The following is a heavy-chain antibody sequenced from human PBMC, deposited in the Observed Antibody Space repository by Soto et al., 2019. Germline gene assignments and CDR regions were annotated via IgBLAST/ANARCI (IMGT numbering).Heavy chain of an antibody. CDR1: GFTFSSYG. D-gene: IGHD5-12*01. Sequence: QVQLVESGGGVVQPGRSLRLSCAASGFTFSSYGMHWVRQAPGKGLEWVAVIWYDGSNKYYADSVKGRFTISRDNSKNTLYLQMNSRRAEDTAVYSCAREREMATISPSDYHYYGMDVWGQGTTVTVSS. V-gene: IGHV3-33*01. CDR2: IWYDGSNK. CDR3: AREREMATISPSDYHYYGMDV. J-gene: IGHJ6*02.